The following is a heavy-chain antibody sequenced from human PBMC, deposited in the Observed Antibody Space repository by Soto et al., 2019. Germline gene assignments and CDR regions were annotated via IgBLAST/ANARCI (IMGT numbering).Heavy chain of an antibody. D-gene: IGHD6-13*01. V-gene: IGHV5-51*01. CDR3: ARIWEMATVAACDY. J-gene: IGHJ4*02. Sequence: PGESLKISCKGSGYSLTNYWIAWVRQMPGKGLEWMGIIYPGDSDTRYSPSFQGQITISVDKSISTAYLQWSSLKASDTAMYYCARIWEMATVAACDYWGQGTLVTVSS. CDR2: IYPGDSDT. CDR1: GYSLTNYW.